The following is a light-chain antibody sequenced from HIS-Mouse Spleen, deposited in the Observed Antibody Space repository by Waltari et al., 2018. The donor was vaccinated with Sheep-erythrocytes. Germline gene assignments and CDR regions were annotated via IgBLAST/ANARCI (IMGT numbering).Light chain of an antibody. V-gene: IGLV2-23*01. CDR2: EGS. CDR3: CSYAGSSTPWV. Sequence: VQRVTISCSGSSSNIGNNAVNWYQQHPGKAPKLMIYEGSKRPSGVSNRFSGSKSGNTASLTISGLQAEDEADYYCCSYAGSSTPWVFGGGTKLTVL. CDR1: SSNIGNNA. J-gene: IGLJ3*02.